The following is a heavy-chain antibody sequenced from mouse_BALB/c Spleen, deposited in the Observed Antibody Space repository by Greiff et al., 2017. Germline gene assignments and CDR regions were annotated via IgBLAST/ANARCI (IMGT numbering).Heavy chain of an antibody. Sequence: EVQGVESGAELVKPGASVKLSCTASGFNIKDTYMHWVKQRPEQGLEWIGRIDPANGNTKYDPKFQGKATITADTSSNTAYLQLSSLTSEDTAVYYCARESDYDLYFDYWGQGTTLTVSS. CDR3: ARESDYDLYFDY. CDR2: IDPANGNT. CDR1: GFNIKDTY. V-gene: IGHV14-3*02. J-gene: IGHJ2*01. D-gene: IGHD2-4*01.